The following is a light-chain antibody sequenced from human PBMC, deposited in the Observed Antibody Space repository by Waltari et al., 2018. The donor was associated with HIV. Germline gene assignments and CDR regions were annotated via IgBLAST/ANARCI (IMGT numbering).Light chain of an antibody. CDR2: NNN. J-gene: IGLJ3*02. Sequence: QSVLTQPPSVSGTPGQRVTISCSGGSSNIGRDTVNWYQHLPGTAPKLLIYNNNRRPSGVPDRFSGSKSGTSASLAISGLQSEDEADYYCASWDGSLNGWVFGGGTKLTVL. V-gene: IGLV1-44*01. CDR1: SSNIGRDT. CDR3: ASWDGSLNGWV.